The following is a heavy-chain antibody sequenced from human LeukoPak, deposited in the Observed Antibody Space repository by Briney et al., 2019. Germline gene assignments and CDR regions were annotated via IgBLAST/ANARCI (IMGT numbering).Heavy chain of an antibody. Sequence: ASVKVSCKASGYTFTGYYMHWVRQAPGQGLEWMGWINPNSGGTNYAQKFQGRVTMTRDTSISTAYMELSRLRSDDTAVYYCAKNYGDYTIEYFQHWGQGTLVTVSS. D-gene: IGHD4-17*01. CDR1: GYTFTGYY. CDR3: AKNYGDYTIEYFQH. CDR2: INPNSGGT. V-gene: IGHV1-2*02. J-gene: IGHJ1*01.